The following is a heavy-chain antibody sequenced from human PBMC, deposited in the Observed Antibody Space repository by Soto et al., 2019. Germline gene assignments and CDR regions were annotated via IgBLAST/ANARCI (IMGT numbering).Heavy chain of an antibody. J-gene: IGHJ6*02. CDR1: GFTFRSYW. CDR2: INSDGSST. V-gene: IGHV3-74*01. Sequence: PGGSLRLSCAASGFTFRSYWMHWVRQAPGKGLVWVSRINSDGSSTSYADSVKGRFTISRDNAKNTLYLQMNSLRAEDTAVYYCVRALYYYHGMDVWGQGTTVTVS. CDR3: VRALYYYHGMDV.